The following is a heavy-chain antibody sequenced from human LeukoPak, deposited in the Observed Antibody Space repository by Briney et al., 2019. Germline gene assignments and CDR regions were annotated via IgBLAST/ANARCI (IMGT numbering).Heavy chain of an antibody. V-gene: IGHV4-34*01. CDR3: GRPVSGSSGWYYNY. D-gene: IGHD6-19*01. J-gene: IGHJ4*02. CDR1: GGSFSGYY. CDR2: INHSGST. Sequence: SETLSLTCAVYGGSFSGYYWSWIRQPPGKGLEWIGEINHSGSTNYNPSLKSRVTISVDKSKNQFSLKLSSVTAADTAVYYCGRPVSGSSGWYYNYWGQGTLVTVSS.